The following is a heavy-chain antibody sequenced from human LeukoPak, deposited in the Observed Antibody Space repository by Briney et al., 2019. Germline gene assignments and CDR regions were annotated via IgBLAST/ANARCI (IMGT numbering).Heavy chain of an antibody. V-gene: IGHV4-59*01. Sequence: SETLSPTCTVSGGSISSYYWSWIRQPPGKGLEWIGYIYYSGSTNYNPSLKSRVTISVDTSKNQFSLKLSSVTAADTAVYYCARAARWYFVSHWGQGTLVTVSS. D-gene: IGHD3-9*01. CDR3: ARAARWYFVSH. CDR1: GGSISSYY. CDR2: IYYSGST. J-gene: IGHJ4*02.